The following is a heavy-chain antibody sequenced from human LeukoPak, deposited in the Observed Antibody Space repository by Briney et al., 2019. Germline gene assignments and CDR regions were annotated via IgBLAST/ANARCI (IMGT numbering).Heavy chain of an antibody. Sequence: GRSLRLSCAASGFTFSSYGMHWVRQAPGKGLEWVAVIWYDGSNKYYADSVKGRFTISRDNSKNTLYLQMNSLRAEDTAVYYCARDDWGRGYSYGYQGGFDYWGQGTLVTVSS. D-gene: IGHD5-18*01. CDR3: ARDDWGRGYSYGYQGGFDY. V-gene: IGHV3-33*01. J-gene: IGHJ4*02. CDR1: GFTFSSYG. CDR2: IWYDGSNK.